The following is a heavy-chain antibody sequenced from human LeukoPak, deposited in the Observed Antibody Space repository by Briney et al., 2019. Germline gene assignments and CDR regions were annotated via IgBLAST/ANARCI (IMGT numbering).Heavy chain of an antibody. D-gene: IGHD3-3*01. CDR2: IWYDGSNK. J-gene: IGHJ6*03. Sequence: GGSLRLSCAASGFTFSSYWMSWVRQAPGKGLEWVAVIWYDGSNKYYADSVKGRFTISRDNSKNTMYLQMNSLRAEDTAVYYCARARFLEWLFPAYYYYYMDVWGKGTTVTVSS. CDR1: GFTFSSYW. V-gene: IGHV3-33*08. CDR3: ARARFLEWLFPAYYYYYMDV.